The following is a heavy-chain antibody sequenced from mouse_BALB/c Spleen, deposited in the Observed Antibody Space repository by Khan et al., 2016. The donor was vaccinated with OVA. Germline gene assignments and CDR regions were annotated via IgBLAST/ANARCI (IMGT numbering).Heavy chain of an antibody. CDR2: INPYNAGT. D-gene: IGHD4-1*01. CDR3: AREASSWDFSFPY. V-gene: IGHV1S136*01. Sequence: VRLQQSGPELVEPGASVKMSCKASGYTFSNYVIHWMKQKPGRGLEWIAYINPYNAGTRYNEKFKGKATLTSDISSTTAYMELSSLTSEDSAVDYCAREASSWDFSFPYWGQGTLVTFSA. CDR1: GYTFSNYV. J-gene: IGHJ3*01.